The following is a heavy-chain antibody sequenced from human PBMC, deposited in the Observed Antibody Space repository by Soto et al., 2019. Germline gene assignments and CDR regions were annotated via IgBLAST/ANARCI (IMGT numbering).Heavy chain of an antibody. D-gene: IGHD3-10*01. Sequence: EVQLVESGGGLVQPGGSLRLACAASGFTVSSYDMHWVRHVTGKGLEWVSTLGAGGDTYFPDSVKGRFPISRDHAKNSLYLQMNNLGAGDTAVYYCARGTMVRGTLDPGISGPLDYWGQGTLVAVSS. CDR1: GFTVSSYD. V-gene: IGHV3-13*01. CDR3: ARGTMVRGTLDPGISGPLDY. CDR2: LGAGGDT. J-gene: IGHJ4*02.